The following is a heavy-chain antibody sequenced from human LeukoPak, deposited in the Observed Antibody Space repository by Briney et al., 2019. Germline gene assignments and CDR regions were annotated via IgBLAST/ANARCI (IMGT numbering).Heavy chain of an antibody. V-gene: IGHV1-69*05. Sequence: ASVKVSCKASGGTFRSYAITWVRQAPGQGLEWMGGIIPIFGTANYAQKFQGRVTMTTDTSTSTAYMELRSLRSDDTAVYYCARDGRGSYGDFDYWGQGTLVTVSS. CDR1: GGTFRSYA. CDR2: IIPIFGTA. CDR3: ARDGRGSYGDFDY. D-gene: IGHD1-26*01. J-gene: IGHJ4*02.